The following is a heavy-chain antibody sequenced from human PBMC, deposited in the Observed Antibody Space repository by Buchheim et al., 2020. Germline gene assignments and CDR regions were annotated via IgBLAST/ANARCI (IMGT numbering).Heavy chain of an antibody. Sequence: QVQLVESGGGVVQPGRSLRLSCVASGFTFSNYAMHWVRQAPGKGLEWVAVMSYDGGNKYYAESVKGRFTISRDNSKNTLYLQMNSLRGEDTAVYHCARPTVTIQTRYIDHWGQGTL. V-gene: IGHV3-30-3*01. CDR2: MSYDGGNK. CDR3: ARPTVTIQTRYIDH. D-gene: IGHD4-17*01. J-gene: IGHJ4*02. CDR1: GFTFSNYA.